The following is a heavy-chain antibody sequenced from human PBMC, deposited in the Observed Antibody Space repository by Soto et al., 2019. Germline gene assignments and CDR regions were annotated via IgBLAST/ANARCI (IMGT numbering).Heavy chain of an antibody. CDR1: GYTFTSYD. CDR3: ASDPYSSSWYGDRGWFDP. Sequence: ASVKVSCKASGYTFTSYDINWVRQATGQGLEWMGWMNPNSGNTGYAQKFQGRVTMTRNTSISTAYMELSSLRSEDTAVYYCASDPYSSSWYGDRGWFDPWGQGTLVTVSS. CDR2: MNPNSGNT. D-gene: IGHD6-13*01. J-gene: IGHJ5*02. V-gene: IGHV1-8*01.